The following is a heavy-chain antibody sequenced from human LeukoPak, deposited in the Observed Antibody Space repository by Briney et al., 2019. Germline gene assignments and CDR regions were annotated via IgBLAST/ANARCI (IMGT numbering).Heavy chain of an antibody. CDR2: INHSGST. D-gene: IGHD3-10*01. J-gene: IGHJ3*02. CDR3: ARGRTIWFGECNAFDI. CDR1: GGSFNGYY. Sequence: SETLSLTCAVYGGSFNGYYWSWIRQPPGKGLEWIGEINHSGSTNYNPSLKSRVTISVDTSKNQFSLKLSSVTAADTAVYYCARGRTIWFGECNAFDIWGQGTMVTVSS. V-gene: IGHV4-34*01.